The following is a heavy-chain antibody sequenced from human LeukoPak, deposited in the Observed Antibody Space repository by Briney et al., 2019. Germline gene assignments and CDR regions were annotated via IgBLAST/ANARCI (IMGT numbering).Heavy chain of an antibody. CDR2: INPNSGGT. CDR3: ARAGGWHEIDY. J-gene: IGHJ4*02. V-gene: IGHV1-2*02. CDR1: GYTFTVYY. D-gene: IGHD6-19*01. Sequence: ASVKVSCKASGYTFTVYYMHWVRQAPGQGLEWMGWINPNSGGTNYAPNFHGRVTMTRDTSVSTAYMELSRLRSDDTAIYYCARAGGWHEIDYWGQGTLVTVSS.